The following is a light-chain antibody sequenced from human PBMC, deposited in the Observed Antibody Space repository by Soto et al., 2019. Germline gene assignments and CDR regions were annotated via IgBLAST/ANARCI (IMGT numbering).Light chain of an antibody. V-gene: IGKV3-15*01. CDR2: NAS. CDR1: QSVGSN. J-gene: IGKJ2*01. CDR3: QQYNNWPHT. Sequence: EIVLTHSPATLSVSPGERATLSCRASQSVGSNLAWYQQRPGQPPRLLIYNASTRATDIPARFSGGGSGTDFTLTISSLQSEDFAVYYCQQYNNWPHTFGQGTKLQIK.